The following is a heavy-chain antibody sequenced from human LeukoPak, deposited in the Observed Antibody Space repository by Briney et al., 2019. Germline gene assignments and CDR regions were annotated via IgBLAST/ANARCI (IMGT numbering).Heavy chain of an antibody. CDR2: IIPILDMA. CDR3: ARDGGWLQTQNHYYYHGLDV. J-gene: IGHJ6*02. CDR1: GGAFSSYG. V-gene: IGHV1-69*04. Sequence: SVKVSCKASGGAFSSYGITWVRQAPGQGPEWMGRIIPILDMADYAQKFQGRVTITADKSTRTAYMEMSSLRPEDTAVYYCARDGGWLQTQNHYYYHGLDVWGQGTTVTVSS. D-gene: IGHD5-24*01.